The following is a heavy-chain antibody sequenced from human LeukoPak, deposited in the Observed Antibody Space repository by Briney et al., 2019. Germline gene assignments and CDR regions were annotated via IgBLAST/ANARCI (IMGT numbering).Heavy chain of an antibody. CDR1: GGSISSYY. V-gene: IGHV4-59*01. CDR3: ARPSGRNGWSPFDL. J-gene: IGHJ5*02. D-gene: IGHD6-19*01. Sequence: SETLSLTCTLSGGSISSYYLSWLRQPPGKGREWVAYISYSGSTDYNPSLKSRVTISIDSSKNQFSLKLNSVTAADTAVYYCARPSGRNGWSPFDLWGQGTLVTVSS. CDR2: ISYSGST.